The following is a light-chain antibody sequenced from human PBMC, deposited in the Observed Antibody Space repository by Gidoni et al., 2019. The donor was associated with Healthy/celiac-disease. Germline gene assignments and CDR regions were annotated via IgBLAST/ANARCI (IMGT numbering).Light chain of an antibody. CDR3: SSYTSSSTHVV. CDR2: DVS. CDR1: SSDGGGYNY. Sequence: QSALTQPASMSGSPGTPVTISCTGTSSDGGGYNYVSWYQQYPGKAPNLLTYDVSKRPSAVSTRFSGSPSGHTASLTISGLQAADAADSYCSSYTSSSTHVVFGGGTKLTVL. J-gene: IGLJ2*01. V-gene: IGLV2-14*01.